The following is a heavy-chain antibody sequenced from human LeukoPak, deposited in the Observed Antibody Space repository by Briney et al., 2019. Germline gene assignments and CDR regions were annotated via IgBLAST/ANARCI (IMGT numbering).Heavy chain of an antibody. J-gene: IGHJ4*02. V-gene: IGHV3-48*01. Sequence: GGSLRLSCVASGFTFSRYSMNWVRQAPGKGLEWISYITSSSNSIYYADSVKGRFTISRDNAKNSLYLQMNSLRAEDTAVYYCASYSSHYGSGSYYIDYWGQGTLVTVSS. CDR2: ITSSSNSI. CDR1: GFTFSRYS. D-gene: IGHD3-10*01. CDR3: ASYSSHYGSGSYYIDY.